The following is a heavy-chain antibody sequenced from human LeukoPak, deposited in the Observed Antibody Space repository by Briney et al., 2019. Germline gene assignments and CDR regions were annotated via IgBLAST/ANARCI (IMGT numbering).Heavy chain of an antibody. CDR3: AREDASSLDY. Sequence: GGSLRLSCVASGFTFSTYGMSWVRQAPGKGLEWVSSISSSSRYIYYADFVKGRFAIARDNAKNSLYLQMNSLRAEDTAVYYCAREDASSLDYWGQGTLVTVSS. J-gene: IGHJ4*02. V-gene: IGHV3-21*01. CDR2: ISSSSRYI. CDR1: GFTFSTYG.